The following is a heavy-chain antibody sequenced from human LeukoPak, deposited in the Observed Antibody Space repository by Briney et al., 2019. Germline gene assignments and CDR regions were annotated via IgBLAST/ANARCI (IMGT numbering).Heavy chain of an antibody. CDR2: ISGSGGST. CDR3: TTDFTGDWT. J-gene: IGHJ5*02. CDR1: GFTFSSYA. Sequence: PGGSLRLSCAASGFTFSSYAMSWVRQAPGKGLEWVSAISGSGGSTYYADSVKGRFTISRDNSKNTLYLQMNSLKTEDTAVYYCTTDFTGDWTWGQGTLVTVSS. V-gene: IGHV3-23*01. D-gene: IGHD3/OR15-3a*01.